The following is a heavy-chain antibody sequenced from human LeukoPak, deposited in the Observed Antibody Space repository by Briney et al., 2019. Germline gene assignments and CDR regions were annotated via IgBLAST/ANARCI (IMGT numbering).Heavy chain of an antibody. CDR3: ATPGLEEWFDP. Sequence: SETLSLTCTVSGGSISSSSYYWGWIRQPPGKGLGWIGSIYYSGSTYYNPSLKSRVTISVDTSKNQFSLKLSSVTAADTAVYYCATPGLEEWFDPWGQGTLVTVSS. CDR1: GGSISSSSYY. J-gene: IGHJ5*02. CDR2: IYYSGST. V-gene: IGHV4-39*01.